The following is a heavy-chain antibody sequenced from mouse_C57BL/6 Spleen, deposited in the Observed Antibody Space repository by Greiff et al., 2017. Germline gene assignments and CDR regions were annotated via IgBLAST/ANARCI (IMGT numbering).Heavy chain of an antibody. V-gene: IGHV5-6*01. J-gene: IGHJ3*01. Sequence: EVKLVESGGDLVKPGGSLKFSCAASGFTFSSYGMSWVRQTPDKRLEWVATISSGGSYTYYPDSVKGRFTISRDNAKNTLYLQMSSLKSEDTAMYCCAWSFPFAYWGQGTLVTVSA. CDR3: AWSFPFAY. CDR1: GFTFSSYG. CDR2: ISSGGSYT.